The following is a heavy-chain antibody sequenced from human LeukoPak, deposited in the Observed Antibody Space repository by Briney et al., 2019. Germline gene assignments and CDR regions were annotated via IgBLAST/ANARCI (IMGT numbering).Heavy chain of an antibody. V-gene: IGHV3-21*01. D-gene: IGHD6-19*01. J-gene: IGHJ6*02. CDR2: ISSSSSYI. CDR3: ARSHSGGWYDPTYYGMDV. CDR1: GFTFSSYS. Sequence: GGSLRLSCAASGFTFSSYSMNWVRQAPGKGLEWVSSISSSSSYIYYADSVKGRFTISRDNAKNSLYLQMNSLRAEDTAVYYCARSHSGGWYDPTYYGMDVWGQGTTVTVSS.